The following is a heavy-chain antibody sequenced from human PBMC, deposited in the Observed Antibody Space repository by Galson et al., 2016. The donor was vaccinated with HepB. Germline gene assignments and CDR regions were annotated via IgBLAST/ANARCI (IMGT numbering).Heavy chain of an antibody. CDR3: ATVVGSPNYYFDH. V-gene: IGHV1-69*13. D-gene: IGHD4/OR15-4a*01. Sequence: SVKVSCKAAGGTFDSFAISWVRQAPGQGLEWMGGIIPIFGPAKYARKFRGRVTITADESTSTAYLELSSLRSEDTAVYYCATVVGSPNYYFDHWGQGTLVTVSS. CDR1: GGTFDSFA. J-gene: IGHJ4*02. CDR2: IIPIFGPA.